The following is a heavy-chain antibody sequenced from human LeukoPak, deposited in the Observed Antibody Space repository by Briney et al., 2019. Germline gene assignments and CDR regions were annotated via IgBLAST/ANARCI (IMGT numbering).Heavy chain of an antibody. Sequence: GGSLRLSCAASGFTVSSNYMSWLRQAPGKGLEWVSLLYSGGTTYYADSVKGRFTISRDNSKNTLYLQMNSLRAEDTAVYYCARGGRDGYNSATQFDDWGQGTLVTVSS. V-gene: IGHV3-53*01. CDR3: ARGGRDGYNSATQFDD. J-gene: IGHJ4*02. D-gene: IGHD5-24*01. CDR2: LYSGGTT. CDR1: GFTVSSNY.